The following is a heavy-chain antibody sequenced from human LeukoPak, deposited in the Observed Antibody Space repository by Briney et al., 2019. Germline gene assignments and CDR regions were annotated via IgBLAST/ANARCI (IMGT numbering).Heavy chain of an antibody. V-gene: IGHV4-39*07. Sequence: PSETLSLTCTVSGGSISSSSYYWSWIRQPPGKGLEWIGEINHSGSTNYNPSLKSRVTISVDTSKNQFSLKLSSVTAADTAVYYCARLMTEAEYYYYYMDVWGKGTTVTVSS. D-gene: IGHD2-8*01. CDR2: INHSGST. J-gene: IGHJ6*03. CDR1: GGSISSSSYY. CDR3: ARLMTEAEYYYYYMDV.